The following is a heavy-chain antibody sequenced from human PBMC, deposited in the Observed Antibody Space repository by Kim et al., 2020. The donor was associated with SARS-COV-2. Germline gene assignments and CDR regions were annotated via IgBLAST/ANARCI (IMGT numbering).Heavy chain of an antibody. D-gene: IGHD3-3*01. CDR3: ARVSRITIFGVVTNWFDP. V-gene: IGHV4-4*06. J-gene: IGHJ5*02. Sequence: SRVTMSVDTSKNQFSLKLSSVTASDTAVYYCARVSRITIFGVVTNWFDPWGQGTLVTVSS.